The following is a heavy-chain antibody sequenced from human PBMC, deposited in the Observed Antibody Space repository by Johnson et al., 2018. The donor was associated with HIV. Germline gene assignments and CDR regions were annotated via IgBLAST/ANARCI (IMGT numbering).Heavy chain of an antibody. V-gene: IGHV3-30*02. D-gene: IGHD3-10*01. CDR1: GFTFSNYG. CDR2: IRSDESNK. J-gene: IGHJ3*02. Sequence: QVQLVESGGGVVQSGGSLRLSCTASGFTFSNYGIHWVRQTPGKGLEWVAFIRSDESNKYYADSVKGRFTISRDNAKNTLYLRMDSLGAEDTAMYYCARVQLLADDVFNIWGQGTMVTVSS. CDR3: ARVQLLADDVFNI.